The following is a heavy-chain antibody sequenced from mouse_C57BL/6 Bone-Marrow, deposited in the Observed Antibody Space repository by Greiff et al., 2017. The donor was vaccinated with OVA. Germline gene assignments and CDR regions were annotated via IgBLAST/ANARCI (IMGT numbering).Heavy chain of an antibody. J-gene: IGHJ1*03. CDR1: GYTFTSYG. D-gene: IGHD1-1*01. Sequence: QVQLLQSGAELARPGASVKLSCKASGYTFTSYGISWVKQRTGQGLEWIGEIYPRSGNTYYNEKFKGKATLTADKSSSTAYMELRSLTSEDSAVYVCARSYYGSSYDRYFDVWGTGTTVTVSS. CDR2: IYPRSGNT. CDR3: ARSYYGSSYDRYFDV. V-gene: IGHV1-81*01.